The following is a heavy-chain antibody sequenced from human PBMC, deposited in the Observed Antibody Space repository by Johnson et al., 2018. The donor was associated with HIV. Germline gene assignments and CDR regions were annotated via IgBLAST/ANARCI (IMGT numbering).Heavy chain of an antibody. CDR1: GFTFSSYG. Sequence: QVQLVESGGGVVQPGGSLRLSCAASGFTFSSYGMHWVRQAPGKGLEWVAFIRYDGSNTYYADYVKGRFTISRDNSKNTLYLQMNSLRAEDTAVYYCAKGPILDDGFDIWGQGTMVTVSS. CDR2: IRYDGSNT. V-gene: IGHV3-30*02. J-gene: IGHJ3*02. CDR3: AKGPILDDGFDI. D-gene: IGHD3-3*01.